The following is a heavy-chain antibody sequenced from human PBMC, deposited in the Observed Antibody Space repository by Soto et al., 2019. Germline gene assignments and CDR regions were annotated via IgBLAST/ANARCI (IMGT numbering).Heavy chain of an antibody. V-gene: IGHV1-3*01. CDR2: INDGNGNT. CDR3: ARTGVRGYSGYDPYYYYGMDV. Sequence: ASVKVSCKASGYTFTSYAMHWVRQAPGQRLEWMGWINDGNGNTKYSQKFQGRVTITRDTSASTAYMELSSLRSEDTAVYYCARTGVRGYSGYDPYYYYGMDVWGQGTTVTVSS. CDR1: GYTFTSYA. D-gene: IGHD5-12*01. J-gene: IGHJ6*02.